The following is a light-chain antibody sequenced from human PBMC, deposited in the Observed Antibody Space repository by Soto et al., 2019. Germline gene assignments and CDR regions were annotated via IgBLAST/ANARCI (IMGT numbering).Light chain of an antibody. V-gene: IGLV1-44*01. CDR2: SNN. CDR3: AAWDDSLNGRYV. J-gene: IGLJ1*01. Sequence: QSALTQPPSASGTPGQRVIISCSGSSSQIGSNNVNWYQQLPGTAPKLLIYSNNQRPSGVPDRFSGSKSGTSASLAISGLQSEDEADYYCAAWDDSLNGRYVFGTGTKVTVL. CDR1: SSQIGSNN.